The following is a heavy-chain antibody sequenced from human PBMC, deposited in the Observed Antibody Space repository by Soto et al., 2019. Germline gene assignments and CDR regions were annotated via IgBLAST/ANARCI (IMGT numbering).Heavy chain of an antibody. CDR1: GYTVTIYG. CDR3: ARDNNWKDVGWFDP. V-gene: IGHV1-18*01. J-gene: IGHJ5*02. CDR2: ISAYNGNT. D-gene: IGHD1-20*01. Sequence: ASVKVACKASGYTVTIYGITVVRQAPGKGLEWMGWISAYNGNTNYAQKLQGRVTMTTDTSTSTAYMELRSLRSDDTAVYYCARDNNWKDVGWFDPWGQGTLVTVSS.